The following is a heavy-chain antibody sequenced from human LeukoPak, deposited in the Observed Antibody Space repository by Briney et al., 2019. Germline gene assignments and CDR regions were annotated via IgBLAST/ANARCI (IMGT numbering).Heavy chain of an antibody. Sequence: PSETLSLTCTVSGGSISSYYWSWIRQPPGKGLEWIGYMYYSGSTNYNPSLKSRVTISVDTSKNQFSLKLSSVTAADTAVYYCARVLGYRIDPWGQGTLVTVSS. CDR1: GGSISSYY. J-gene: IGHJ5*02. CDR3: ARVLGYRIDP. V-gene: IGHV4-59*01. D-gene: IGHD5-12*01. CDR2: MYYSGST.